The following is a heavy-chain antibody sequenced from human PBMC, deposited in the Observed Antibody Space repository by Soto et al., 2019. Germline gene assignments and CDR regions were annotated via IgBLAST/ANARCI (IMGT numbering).Heavy chain of an antibody. CDR2: IYYSGST. Sequence: SVTLSLTCSVSCGSVRSGSYYWSWIRQPPGRGLEWIGYIYYSGSTNYNPSLKSRVTISVDTSKNQFSLKLSSVTAADTAVYYCARLYDFWSGLGPDYYYGMDVWGQGTTVTVSS. D-gene: IGHD3-3*01. V-gene: IGHV4-61*01. J-gene: IGHJ6*02. CDR1: CGSVRSGSYY. CDR3: ARLYDFWSGLGPDYYYGMDV.